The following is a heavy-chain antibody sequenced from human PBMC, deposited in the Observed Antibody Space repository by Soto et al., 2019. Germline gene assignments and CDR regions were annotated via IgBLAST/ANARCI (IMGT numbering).Heavy chain of an antibody. Sequence: QVQLVQSGAEVKKPGASVKVSCKASGYTFTGYYMHWVRQAPGQGLERMGWINPNSGGTNYAQKFQGWVTMTRDTSISTAYMELSRLRSDDTAVYYCAREVDDFWSGYWYFQHWGQGTLVTVSS. V-gene: IGHV1-2*04. J-gene: IGHJ1*01. CDR1: GYTFTGYY. CDR3: AREVDDFWSGYWYFQH. CDR2: INPNSGGT. D-gene: IGHD3-3*01.